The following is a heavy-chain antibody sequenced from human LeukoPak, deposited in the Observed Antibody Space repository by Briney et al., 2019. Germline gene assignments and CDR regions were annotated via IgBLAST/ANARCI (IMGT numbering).Heavy chain of an antibody. J-gene: IGHJ4*02. Sequence: AETLTLTCTVSNGPNSSYHGSWLRQPPGKGLEGIGYILTSGTTNYNPFLKGRLHLSVDTSKNQFALTLSPVTARDTALYYLARLRVSGNYLYFFDYWGQGTLVTVSS. D-gene: IGHD1-7*01. CDR3: ARLRVSGNYLYFFDY. V-gene: IGHV4-4*08. CDR1: NGPNSSYH. CDR2: ILTSGTT.